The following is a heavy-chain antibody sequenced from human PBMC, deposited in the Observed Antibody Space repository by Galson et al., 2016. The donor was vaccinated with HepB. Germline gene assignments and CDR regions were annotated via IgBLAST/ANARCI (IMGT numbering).Heavy chain of an antibody. CDR3: ARGGGWFDP. J-gene: IGHJ5*02. D-gene: IGHD3-10*01. CDR1: GVSISSGGYS. V-gene: IGHV4-30-2*01. CDR2: IYHSGST. Sequence: TLSLTCAVSGVSISSGGYSWSWIRQPPGKGLDWIGYIYHSGSTYYNPSLKSRVTISVDRSKNQFSLKLSPVTAADTAVYYCARGGGWFDPWGKGTLVTVPS.